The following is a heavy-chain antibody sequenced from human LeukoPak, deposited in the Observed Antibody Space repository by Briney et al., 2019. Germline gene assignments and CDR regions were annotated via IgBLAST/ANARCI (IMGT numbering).Heavy chain of an antibody. Sequence: GRSLRLSCAASGFTFDDYAMHWVRQAPGKGLEWVSGISWNSGSTGYADSVKGRFTISRDNAKNSLYLQMNSLRAEDTALYYCAKDMGSGRRGISRGAFDIWGQGTMVTVSS. CDR3: AKDMGSGRRGISRGAFDI. CDR1: GFTFDDYA. J-gene: IGHJ3*02. D-gene: IGHD6-19*01. V-gene: IGHV3-9*01. CDR2: ISWNSGST.